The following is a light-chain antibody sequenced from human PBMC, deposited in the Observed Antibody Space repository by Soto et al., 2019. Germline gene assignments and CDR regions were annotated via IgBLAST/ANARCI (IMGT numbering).Light chain of an antibody. CDR2: KAS. J-gene: IGKJ1*01. CDR1: QSISSW. CDR3: QHYNSYSEA. V-gene: IGKV1-5*03. Sequence: DIQVTRSPCTLSASLGDRVTITCRASQSISSWLAWYQQKPGKAPKLLIYKASTLKSGVPSRFSGSGSGTEFTLTISSLQPDDFATYYCQHYNSYSEAFGQGTMA.